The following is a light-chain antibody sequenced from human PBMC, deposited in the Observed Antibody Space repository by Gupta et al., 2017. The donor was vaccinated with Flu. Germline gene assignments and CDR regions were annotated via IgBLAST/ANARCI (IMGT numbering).Light chain of an antibody. CDR2: DDN. V-gene: IGLV3-21*02. J-gene: IGLJ2*01. CDR3: QLCETATANLV. Sequence: GHTARIAGGADKLVNRSVAWYKQKPGQAPVLLVFDDNDRPSGIPERFSGSNSANTATLTIIGVEAGDEADYFCQLCETATANLVFGGGTKLTVL. CDR1: KLVNRS.